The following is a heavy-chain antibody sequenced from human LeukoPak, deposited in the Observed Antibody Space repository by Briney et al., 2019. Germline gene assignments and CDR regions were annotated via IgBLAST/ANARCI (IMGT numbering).Heavy chain of an antibody. J-gene: IGHJ4*02. CDR2: ISAYNGNT. CDR1: GYTFTSYG. Sequence: ASVKVSCKASGYTFTSYGISWVRQAPGQGLEWMGWISAYNGNTNYAQKLQGRVTMTTDISTSTAYMELRSLRSDDTAVYYCARPRDSSGWYHPLDYWGQGTLVTVSS. CDR3: ARPRDSSGWYHPLDY. V-gene: IGHV1-18*01. D-gene: IGHD6-19*01.